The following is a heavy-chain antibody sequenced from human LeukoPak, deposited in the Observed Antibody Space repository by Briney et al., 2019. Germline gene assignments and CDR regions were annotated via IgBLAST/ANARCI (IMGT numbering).Heavy chain of an antibody. J-gene: IGHJ6*03. CDR1: GGSISSYY. V-gene: IGHV4-4*07. Sequence: SETLSLTCTVSGGSISSYYWSWIRQPAGKGLEWIGRIYTSGSTNYNPSLKSRVTMSVDTSKNQFSLKLSSVTAADMVVYYCARDLPYVDTAMVSYYYYYMGVWGKGTTVTVSS. CDR3: ARDLPYVDTAMVSYYYYYMGV. CDR2: IYTSGST. D-gene: IGHD5-18*01.